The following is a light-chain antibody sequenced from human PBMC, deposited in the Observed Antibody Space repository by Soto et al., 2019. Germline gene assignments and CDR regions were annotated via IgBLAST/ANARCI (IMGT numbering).Light chain of an antibody. CDR2: DAS. Sequence: DIQMTQSPSTLSASVGDRVTITCRASQGISSWLAWYQQKPGKAPKLLIYDASRLESGVPSRFSGSGSGTEFTLTISSLQPDDFATYYCQQYNSYWTFGQGTKVDIK. CDR3: QQYNSYWT. V-gene: IGKV1-5*01. CDR1: QGISSW. J-gene: IGKJ1*01.